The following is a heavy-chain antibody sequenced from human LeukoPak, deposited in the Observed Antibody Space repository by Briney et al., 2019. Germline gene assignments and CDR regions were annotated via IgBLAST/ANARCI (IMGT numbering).Heavy chain of an antibody. V-gene: IGHV1-69*05. CDR3: ARGRSKDYYGSGSHY. J-gene: IGHJ4*02. CDR2: IIPIFGTV. CDR1: GGTFSSYA. D-gene: IGHD3-10*01. Sequence: ASVKVSCKASGGTFSSYAISWVRQAPGQGLEWMGRIIPIFGTVNYAQKFQGRVTITTDEYTSTAYMELSSLRSEDTAVYYCARGRSKDYYGSGSHYWGQGTLVTVSS.